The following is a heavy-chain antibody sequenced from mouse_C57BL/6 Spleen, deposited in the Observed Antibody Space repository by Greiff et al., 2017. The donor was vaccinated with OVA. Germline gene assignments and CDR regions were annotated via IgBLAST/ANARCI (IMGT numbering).Heavy chain of an antibody. CDR3: ARRDYGSSKYFDD. Sequence: QVQLQQPGAELVRPGSSVKLSCKASGYTFTSYWMHWVKQRPIQGLEWIGNIDPSDSETHYNQKFKDKATLTVDKSSSTAYMQLSSLTSEDSAVYYCARRDYGSSKYFDDWGQGTTLTVSS. V-gene: IGHV1-52*01. CDR1: GYTFTSYW. D-gene: IGHD1-1*01. CDR2: IDPSDSET. J-gene: IGHJ2*01.